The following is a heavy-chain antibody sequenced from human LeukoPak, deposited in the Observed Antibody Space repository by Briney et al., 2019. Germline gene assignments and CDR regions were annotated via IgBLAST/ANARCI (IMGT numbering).Heavy chain of an antibody. J-gene: IGHJ4*02. Sequence: GASVNVSFKGSVYAFTSNCMHWVRLPPGQGLEWMGIINTSGGSTSYAQKFQGRVTMTRDTSTSKVYMELSSLRSEDTAVYYCARSSLAYCGGDCYGSDYWGQGTLVTVSS. V-gene: IGHV1-46*01. CDR3: ARSSLAYCGGDCYGSDY. D-gene: IGHD2-21*02. CDR1: VYAFTSNC. CDR2: INTSGGST.